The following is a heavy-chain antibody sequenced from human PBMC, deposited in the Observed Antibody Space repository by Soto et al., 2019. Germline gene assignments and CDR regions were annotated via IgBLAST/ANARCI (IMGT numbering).Heavy chain of an antibody. CDR2: LSDGGGST. V-gene: IGHV3-23*01. Sequence: GGSLRLSCAASGFTFSNYAMSWVRQAPGKGLEWVSGLSDGGGSTFYADSVKGRFTISRDNAKNTLYLQMSSLRAEDTAVYYCARDIRGNYDFWSGYRIPSPTGFDPWGQGTLVTVSS. CDR1: GFTFSNYA. CDR3: ARDIRGNYDFWSGYRIPSPTGFDP. J-gene: IGHJ5*02. D-gene: IGHD3-3*01.